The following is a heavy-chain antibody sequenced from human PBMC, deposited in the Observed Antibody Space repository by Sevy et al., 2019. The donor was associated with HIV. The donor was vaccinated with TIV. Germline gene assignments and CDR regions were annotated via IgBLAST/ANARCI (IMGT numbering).Heavy chain of an antibody. V-gene: IGHV3-30*04. D-gene: IGHD3-22*01. CDR1: GFTFSSYA. J-gene: IGHJ6*02. CDR3: ARDRETYYYDSSGYYSYYYGMDV. Sequence: GGSLRLSCAASGFTFSSYAMHWVRQAPGKGLEWVAVISYDGSNKYYADSVKGRFTISRDNSKNTLYLQMNSLRAEETAVYYCARDRETYYYDSSGYYSYYYGMDVWGQGTTVTVSS. CDR2: ISYDGSNK.